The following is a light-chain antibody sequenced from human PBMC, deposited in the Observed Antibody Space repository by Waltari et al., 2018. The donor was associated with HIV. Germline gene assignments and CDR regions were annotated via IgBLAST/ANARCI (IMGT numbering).Light chain of an antibody. Sequence: EIVLTQSPATLSLSPGEIATLSCRASQSVSSYLAWYQQKPGQAPRLLIYGASSRATGIPARFSGSGSGTDFTLTISSLEPGDFGVYYCHQRSNWPITFGQGTRLEIK. CDR3: HQRSNWPIT. V-gene: IGKV3-11*01. CDR2: GAS. CDR1: QSVSSY. J-gene: IGKJ5*01.